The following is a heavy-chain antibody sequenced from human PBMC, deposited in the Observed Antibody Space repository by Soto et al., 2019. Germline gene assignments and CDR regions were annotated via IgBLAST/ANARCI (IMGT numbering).Heavy chain of an antibody. J-gene: IGHJ5*02. D-gene: IGHD4-17*01. V-gene: IGHV1-69*12. CDR3: ARDDRGDYKEGWFDP. CDR1: GGTFSSYA. CDR2: IIPIFGTA. Sequence: QVQLVQSGAEVKKPGSSVKVSCKASGGTFSSYAISWVRQAPGQGLEWMGGIIPIFGTANYAQKFQGSVTITADESTSTAYLDLSSLRSEDTAVEYCARDDRGDYKEGWFDPWGQGTLVTVSS.